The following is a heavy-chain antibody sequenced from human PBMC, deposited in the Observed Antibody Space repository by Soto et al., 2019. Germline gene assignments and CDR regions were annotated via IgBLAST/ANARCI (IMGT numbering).Heavy chain of an antibody. V-gene: IGHV3-74*01. CDR3: ARQWAVAGTDYCYGMDV. J-gene: IGHJ6*02. CDR2: INSDGSST. CDR1: GFTFSSYW. Sequence: EVQLVESGGGLVQPGGSLRLSCAASGFTFSSYWMHWVRQAPGKGLVWVSRINSDGSSTSYADSVKGRFTISRDNAKNTLYLQMNSLRAEDTAVYYCARQWAVAGTDYCYGMDVWGQGTTVTVSS. D-gene: IGHD6-19*01.